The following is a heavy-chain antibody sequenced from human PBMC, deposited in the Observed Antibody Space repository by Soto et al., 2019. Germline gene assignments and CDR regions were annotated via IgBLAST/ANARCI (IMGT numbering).Heavy chain of an antibody. CDR2: MNPNSGNT. D-gene: IGHD2-8*01. J-gene: IGHJ3*02. CDR1: GYTFTSYD. CDR3: ASEQGYCTNGVCFTGALDI. V-gene: IGHV1-8*01. Sequence: ASVKVSCKAPGYTFTSYDINWVRQATGQGLEWMGWMNPNSGNTGYAQKFQGRVTMTRNTPISTAYMELSSLRSEDTAVYYCASEQGYCTNGVCFTGALDIWGQGTMVTVSS.